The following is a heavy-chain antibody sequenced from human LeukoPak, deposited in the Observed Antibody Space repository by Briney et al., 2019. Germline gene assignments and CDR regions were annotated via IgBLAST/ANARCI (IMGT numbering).Heavy chain of an antibody. CDR1: GYTFTSYA. CDR2: INAGNGNT. D-gene: IGHD2-15*01. J-gene: IGHJ4*02. V-gene: IGHV1-3*01. CDR3: ARSGNTVVVVAATLDY. Sequence: GASVKVSCKASGYTFTSYAMHWVRQAPGQRLEWMGWINAGNGNTKYSQKFQGRVTITRDTSASTAYMELSSLRSEDTAVYYCARSGNTVVVVAATLDYWGQGTLVTVSS.